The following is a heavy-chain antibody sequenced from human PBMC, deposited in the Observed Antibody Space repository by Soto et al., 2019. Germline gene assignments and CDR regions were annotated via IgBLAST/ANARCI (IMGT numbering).Heavy chain of an antibody. CDR2: IYYSGTT. D-gene: IGHD3-10*01. CDR1: GGAMSSYY. CDR3: ASFSSPGVSWYFDL. J-gene: IGHJ2*01. Sequence: PAETLSLTCTVSGGAMSSYYCTFIRHPPFKGLEWIGYIYYSGTTNYNPSLKSRVAISVDTSKNQFSLNLSSVTAADTAVYYCASFSSPGVSWYFDLWGRGTLVTVSS. V-gene: IGHV4-59*01.